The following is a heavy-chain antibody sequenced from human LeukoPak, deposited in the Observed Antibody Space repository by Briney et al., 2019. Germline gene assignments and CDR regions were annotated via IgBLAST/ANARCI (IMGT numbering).Heavy chain of an antibody. Sequence: GRSLRLSCAASGFTFSSYGMHWVRQAPGKGLEWVAVTSYDGANKYYADSVRGRFTISRDNSMNTLYLQMNSLTAEDTAVYYCASLGWLRDRDFDYRGQGTLVTVSS. J-gene: IGHJ4*02. V-gene: IGHV3-30*03. CDR1: GFTFSSYG. CDR3: ASLGWLRDRDFDY. CDR2: TSYDGANK. D-gene: IGHD5-12*01.